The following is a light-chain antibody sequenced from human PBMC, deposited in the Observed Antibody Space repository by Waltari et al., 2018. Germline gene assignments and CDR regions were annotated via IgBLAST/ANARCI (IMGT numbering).Light chain of an antibody. J-gene: IGLJ2*01. V-gene: IGLV2-14*03. CDR3: CSQSSYNGVI. CDR1: SSDVGGEDS. CDR2: DVN. Sequence: QSALSQPASVSGSPGQSITISCTGSSSDVGGEDSVSWYQDHPGQAPKVIICDVNNRPSGVSDRFSGSKSGNTASLTISGLQAEDEANYYCCSQSSYNGVIFGGGTKLTVL.